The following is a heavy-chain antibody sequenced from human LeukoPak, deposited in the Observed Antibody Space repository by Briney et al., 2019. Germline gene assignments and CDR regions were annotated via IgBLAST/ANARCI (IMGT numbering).Heavy chain of an antibody. J-gene: IGHJ4*02. D-gene: IGHD6-19*01. Sequence: PSETLSLTCTVSGSSISSSNYYWGWIRQPPEKGLEWIGTINYSGSTYYNPSLKSRVTMSVDTSKNRFSLELSSVTAADTAVYYCASRQRYSSGWYFDCWGQGALVTVSS. V-gene: IGHV4-39*01. CDR2: INYSGST. CDR1: GSSISSSNYY. CDR3: ASRQRYSSGWYFDC.